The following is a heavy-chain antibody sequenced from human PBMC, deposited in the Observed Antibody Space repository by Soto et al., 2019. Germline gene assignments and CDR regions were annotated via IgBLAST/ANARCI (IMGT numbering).Heavy chain of an antibody. V-gene: IGHV3-21*01. CDR2: ISSSSSYI. J-gene: IGHJ3*02. Sequence: GGSLRLSCAASGFTFSSYSMNWVRQAPGKGLEWVSSISSSSSYIYCADSVKGRFTISRDNAKNSLYLQMNSLRAEDTAVYYCARAFNLLPVPDAFDIWGQGTMVTVSS. CDR3: ARAFNLLPVPDAFDI. CDR1: GFTFSSYS.